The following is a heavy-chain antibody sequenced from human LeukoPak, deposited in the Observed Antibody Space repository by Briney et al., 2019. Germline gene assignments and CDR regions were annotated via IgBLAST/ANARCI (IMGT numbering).Heavy chain of an antibody. J-gene: IGHJ4*02. V-gene: IGHV1-69*01. D-gene: IGHD2-21*02. Sequence: SVKVSCKAPGGTFSSYAISWVRQAPGQGLEWMGGIIPIFGTANYAQKFQGRVTITADESTSTAYMELSSLRSEDTAVYYCARDHGVVVTASYDYWGQGTLVTVSS. CDR3: ARDHGVVVTASYDY. CDR2: IIPIFGTA. CDR1: GGTFSSYA.